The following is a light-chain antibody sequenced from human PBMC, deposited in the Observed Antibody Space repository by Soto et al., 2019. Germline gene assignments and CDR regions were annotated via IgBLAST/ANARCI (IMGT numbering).Light chain of an antibody. CDR1: QIVGSY. Sequence: EIVLTQSPATLSFSPGEKATLSCKDSQIVGSYLAWYQQKPGQSPRLLIYDASNRATGIPVRFSGSGSGTDFTLTISSLEPEDFAVYYCQQCSNWPLLTFGGGTKVDIK. V-gene: IGKV3-11*01. CDR2: DAS. CDR3: QQCSNWPLLT. J-gene: IGKJ4*01.